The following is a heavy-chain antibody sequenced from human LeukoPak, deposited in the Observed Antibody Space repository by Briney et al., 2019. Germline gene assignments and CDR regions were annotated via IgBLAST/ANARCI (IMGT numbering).Heavy chain of an antibody. CDR3: ARPGTYDDY. CDR1: GYIFTNYW. Sequence: GGSLEISCQGSGYIFTNYWIGWGRQVPGKGLEWMGIIYAGASDTRYSPSFQGQVTISADKSISTAYLQWSSLKASDTAMYYCARPGTYDDYWGQGTLVTVSS. J-gene: IGHJ4*02. D-gene: IGHD1-7*01. V-gene: IGHV5-51*01. CDR2: IYAGASDT.